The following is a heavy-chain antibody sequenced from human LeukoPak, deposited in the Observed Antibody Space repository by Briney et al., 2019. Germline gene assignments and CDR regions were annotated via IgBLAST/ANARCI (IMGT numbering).Heavy chain of an antibody. Sequence: SGTLSLTCAVSVGSINSGNWWSWVRQSPGKGLEWIGEIYHNGTPNYNPSLKSRVTISADTFKNHFSLKMTSVTAADTAVYYCAAAPILRGEGGEHYKYGMDVWGQGTTVIVSS. J-gene: IGHJ6*02. CDR1: VGSINSGNW. D-gene: IGHD2-2*02. CDR3: AAAPILRGEGGEHYKYGMDV. CDR2: IYHNGTP. V-gene: IGHV4-4*02.